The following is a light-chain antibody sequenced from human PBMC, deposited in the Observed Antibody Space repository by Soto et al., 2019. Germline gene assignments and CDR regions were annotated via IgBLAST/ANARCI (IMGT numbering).Light chain of an antibody. Sequence: EIVLTQSPGILSLPPGERASLSCGPSQSISSSFLAWYQQKPGQAPRLLIYGASSRATGIPDRFSGTGSETDFTLTISRLEPEDFAVYYCQQYDNSPITFGQGTRLEIK. CDR1: QSISSSF. CDR2: GAS. J-gene: IGKJ5*01. V-gene: IGKV3-20*01. CDR3: QQYDNSPIT.